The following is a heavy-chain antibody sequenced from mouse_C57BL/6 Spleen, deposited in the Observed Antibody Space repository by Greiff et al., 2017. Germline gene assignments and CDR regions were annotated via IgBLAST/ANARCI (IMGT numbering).Heavy chain of an antibody. Sequence: VQLQQSGAELVKPGASVKISCKASGYAFSSYWMNWVKQRPGKGLEWIGQIYPGDGDTNYNGKFKGKATLTADKSSSKAYMQLSSLTSEDSAVYFCARCDDLHGSSPSDYWGQGTTLTVSS. J-gene: IGHJ2*01. CDR3: ARCDDLHGSSPSDY. V-gene: IGHV1-80*01. CDR2: IYPGDGDT. D-gene: IGHD1-1*01. CDR1: GYAFSSYW.